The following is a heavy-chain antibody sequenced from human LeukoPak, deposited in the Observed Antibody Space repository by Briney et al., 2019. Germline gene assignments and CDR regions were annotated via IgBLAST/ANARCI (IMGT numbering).Heavy chain of an antibody. CDR3: VKIGSY. CDR1: GFTFRSYA. D-gene: IGHD1-26*01. J-gene: IGHJ4*02. Sequence: PGGSLSLSCAASGFTFRSYAMIWVCQAPGKGLEWVAFIRYDGSKKDYVDSVKGRFTISRDNSKNTVELQMNSLRTEDTAVYYCVKIGSYWGQGTLVTVSS. CDR2: IRYDGSKK. V-gene: IGHV3-30*02.